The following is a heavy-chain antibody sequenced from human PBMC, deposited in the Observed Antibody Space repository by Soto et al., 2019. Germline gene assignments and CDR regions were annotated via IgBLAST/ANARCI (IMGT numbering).Heavy chain of an antibody. D-gene: IGHD1-1*01. CDR2: IYSGGST. CDR1: GFTVSSNY. CDR3: ARVDWNYYGMDV. J-gene: IGHJ6*02. V-gene: IGHV3-53*01. Sequence: QAVGSLRLSCAASGFTVSSNYMSWVRQAPGKGLEWVSVIYSGGSTYYADSVKGRFTISRDNSKNTLYLQMNSLRAEDTAVYYCARVDWNYYGMDVWGQGTTVTVSS.